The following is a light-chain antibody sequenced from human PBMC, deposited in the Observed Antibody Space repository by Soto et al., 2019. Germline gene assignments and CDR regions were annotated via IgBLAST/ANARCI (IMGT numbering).Light chain of an antibody. CDR2: EGT. Sequence: QSVLTQPASVSGSPGQSITISCTRSSTDFENYNLVSWYQHCPDKAPKLIIYEGTKRPSEISDRFSGSESDTTASLTISGLQPEDEADYYCSSYAGSSARVVFGGGTKLTVL. V-gene: IGLV2-23*01. J-gene: IGLJ2*01. CDR1: STDFENYNL. CDR3: SSYAGSSARVV.